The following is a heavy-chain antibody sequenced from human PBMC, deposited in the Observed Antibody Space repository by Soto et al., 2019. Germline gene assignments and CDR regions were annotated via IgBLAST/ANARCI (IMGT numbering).Heavy chain of an antibody. CDR3: AKGGQLLVEGGGY. CDR1: GFTFDDYA. CDR2: ISWNSGSI. J-gene: IGHJ4*02. D-gene: IGHD2-2*01. Sequence: EVQLVESGGGLVQPGRSLRLSCAASGFTFDDYAMHWVRQAPGKGLEWVSGISWNSGSIGYADSVKGRFTISRDNAKNLLYLQTYRLIAEDTALYYCAKGGQLLVEGGGYWGQGTLVTVSS. V-gene: IGHV3-9*01.